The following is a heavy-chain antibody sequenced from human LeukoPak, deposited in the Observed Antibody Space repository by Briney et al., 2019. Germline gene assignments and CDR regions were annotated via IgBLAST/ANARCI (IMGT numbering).Heavy chain of an antibody. CDR3: ARDSLLSGPRAYYDILTGYSHYYGMDV. CDR1: GFTFSSYS. Sequence: PGGSLRLSCAASGFTFSSYSMNWVRQAPGKGLEWVSSISSSSSYIYYADSVKGRFTISRDNAKNSLYLQMNSLRAEDTAVYYCARDSLLSGPRAYYDILTGYSHYYGMDVWGQGTTVTVSS. D-gene: IGHD3-9*01. J-gene: IGHJ6*02. CDR2: ISSSSSYI. V-gene: IGHV3-21*01.